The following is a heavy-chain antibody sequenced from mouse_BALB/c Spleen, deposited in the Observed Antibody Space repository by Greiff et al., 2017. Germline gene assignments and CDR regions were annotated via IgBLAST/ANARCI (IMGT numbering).Heavy chain of an antibody. J-gene: IGHJ2*01. CDR2: ISYSGST. CDR3: ARDNFDY. CDR1: GYSITSDYA. Sequence: EVNLVESGPGLVKPSQSLSLTCTVTGYSITSDYAWNWIRQFPGNKLEWMGYISYSGSTSYNPSLKSRISITRDTSKNQFFLQLNSVTTEDTATYYCARDNFDYWGQGTTLTVSS. V-gene: IGHV3-2*02.